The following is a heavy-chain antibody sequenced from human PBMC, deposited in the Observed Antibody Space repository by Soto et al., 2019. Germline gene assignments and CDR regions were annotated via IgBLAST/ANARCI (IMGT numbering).Heavy chain of an antibody. CDR3: AKGGYGDYSFDF. CDR2: MSGIGDST. Sequence: EVQLSESGGGLVQPGGSLRLSCAASGFTFTSYALNWVRQAPGKGLEWDSGMSGIGDSTYNADSVKGRFTISRDISKNTLYLQMNNLRAEDTAVYYCAKGGYGDYSFDFWGQGTLVTVSS. J-gene: IGHJ4*02. V-gene: IGHV3-23*01. D-gene: IGHD4-17*01. CDR1: GFTFTSYA.